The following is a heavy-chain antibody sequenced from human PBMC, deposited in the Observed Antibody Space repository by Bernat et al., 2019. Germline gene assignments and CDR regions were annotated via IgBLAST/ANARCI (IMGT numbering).Heavy chain of an antibody. D-gene: IGHD4-23*01. V-gene: IGHV4-39*01. CDR1: GGSISSSSYY. CDR3: ARLLGGYYYYGMDV. J-gene: IGHJ6*02. CDR2: IYYSGSS. Sequence: QLQLQESGPGLVKPSETLSLTCTVSGGSISSSSYYWGWIRQPPGKGLEWIGNIYYSGSSYYNPSLKRRVTISVDTSKNQFSLKLSSVTAADTAVYYCARLLGGYYYYGMDVWGQGTTVTVSS.